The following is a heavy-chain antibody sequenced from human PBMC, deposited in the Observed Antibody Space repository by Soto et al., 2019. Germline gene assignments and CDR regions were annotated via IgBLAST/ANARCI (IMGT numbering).Heavy chain of an antibody. D-gene: IGHD5-18*01. Sequence: GGSLRLSCVGSGLTFSTYAMSWVRQAPGKGLEWVAGISRSADGTYYADSVKGRFTISRDNSNNTLYLQMSSLRAEDTALYYCVKVNTGYRFGAFDYWGQGTLVTVSS. CDR1: GLTFSTYA. V-gene: IGHV3-23*01. CDR3: VKVNTGYRFGAFDY. J-gene: IGHJ4*02. CDR2: ISRSADGT.